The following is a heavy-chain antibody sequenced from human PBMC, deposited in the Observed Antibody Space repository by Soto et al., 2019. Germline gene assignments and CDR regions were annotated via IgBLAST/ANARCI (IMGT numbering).Heavy chain of an antibody. D-gene: IGHD6-6*01. Sequence: GESRKISCKGSGCSFTSYWISWVRQMPGKGLEWMGRIDPSDSYTNYSPSFQGHVTISADKSISTAYLQWSSLKASDTAMYCCASMSIAARPYAFDIWGQGTMVTVSS. CDR3: ASMSIAARPYAFDI. CDR1: GCSFTSYW. CDR2: IDPSDSYT. V-gene: IGHV5-10-1*01. J-gene: IGHJ3*02.